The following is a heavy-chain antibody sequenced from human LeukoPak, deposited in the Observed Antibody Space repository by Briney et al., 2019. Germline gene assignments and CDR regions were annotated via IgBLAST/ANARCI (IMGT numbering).Heavy chain of an antibody. CDR3: ARDFAYQQFDY. D-gene: IGHD2-2*01. V-gene: IGHV3-7*01. CDR2: INQDGSTK. CDR1: GLSFSNSW. J-gene: IGHJ4*02. Sequence: PGGSLRLSCAATGLSFSNSWMTWVRQAPGKGPEWLANINQDGSTKNYVDAVEGRFAISRDNAKNSVYLQMNSLRAEDTAVYYCARDFAYQQFDYWGQGTLVTVSS.